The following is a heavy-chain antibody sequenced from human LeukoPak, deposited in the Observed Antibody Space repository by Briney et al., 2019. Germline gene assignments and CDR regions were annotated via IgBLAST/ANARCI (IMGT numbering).Heavy chain of an antibody. D-gene: IGHD6-19*01. CDR3: ARDPRGIAVAGYYYYGMDV. Sequence: GASVKVSCKVSGYTLTELSMHWVRQAPGKGLEWMGGFDPEDGETIYAQKFQGRVTMTEDTSTDTAYMELSSLRSEDTAVYYCARDPRGIAVAGYYYYGMDVWGQGTTVTVSS. CDR2: FDPEDGET. V-gene: IGHV1-24*01. J-gene: IGHJ6*02. CDR1: GYTLTELS.